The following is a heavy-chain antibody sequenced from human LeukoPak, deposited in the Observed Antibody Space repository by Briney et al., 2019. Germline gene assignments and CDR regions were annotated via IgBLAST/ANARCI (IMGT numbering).Heavy chain of an antibody. CDR2: ISSSSSTI. Sequence: GGSLRLSCAASGFTFSSYSMNWVRQAPGKGLEWVSYISSSSSTIYYADSVKGRFTISRDNAKNSLYLQMNGLRAEDTAVYYCARAVGSKNPQPSRWGQGTLVTVSS. J-gene: IGHJ4*02. V-gene: IGHV3-48*04. CDR1: GFTFSSYS. CDR3: ARAVGSKNPQPSR. D-gene: IGHD2-15*01.